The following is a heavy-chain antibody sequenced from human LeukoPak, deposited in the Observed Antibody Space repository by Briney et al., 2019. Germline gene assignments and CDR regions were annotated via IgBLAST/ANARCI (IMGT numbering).Heavy chain of an antibody. CDR1: GFAFNKYA. CDR2: INDDGRER. Sequence: GGSLRLSCAASGFAFNKYAMTWVRQAPGKGLEWVSNINDDGRERHYSDSVKGRFTISRDNSKNTLFLQMDSLRAEDTAVYYCAKTQWKVGATDYFDHWGQGLLVTVSS. J-gene: IGHJ4*02. CDR3: AKTQWKVGATDYFDH. D-gene: IGHD1-26*01. V-gene: IGHV3-23*01.